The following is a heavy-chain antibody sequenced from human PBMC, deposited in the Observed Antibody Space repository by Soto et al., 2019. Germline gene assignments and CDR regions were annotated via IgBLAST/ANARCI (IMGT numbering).Heavy chain of an antibody. CDR1: GFSLTTGGVG. J-gene: IGHJ4*02. D-gene: IGHD3-3*01. V-gene: IGHV2-5*02. Sequence: QITLNESGPTVVRPTETFTLTCRFSGFSLTTGGVGVGWIRQSPGKAPEWLALIYWDDDKRYRASLKSWLTITKDTSKNQVVLTVSDLDPTDTATYYCAHRVLRTVFGLVTTTAIYFDFWGQGTPVAVSS. CDR2: IYWDDDK. CDR3: AHRVLRTVFGLVTTTAIYFDF.